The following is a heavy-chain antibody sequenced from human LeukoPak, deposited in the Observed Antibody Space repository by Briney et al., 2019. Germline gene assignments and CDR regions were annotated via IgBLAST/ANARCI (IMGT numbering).Heavy chain of an antibody. CDR1: GGSFSSSY. V-gene: IGHV4-59*08. CDR3: ARLYGYTYGHGGMDV. CDR2: IHDSGTT. J-gene: IGHJ6*02. Sequence: PSETLSLTCTVSGGSFSSSYWSWIRQPPGKGLEWIGYIHDSGTTNSKPSLKSRVTISLDTSRNQFSLKLTSVTAADTAVYYCARLYGYTYGHGGMDVWGQGTTVTVSS. D-gene: IGHD5-18*01.